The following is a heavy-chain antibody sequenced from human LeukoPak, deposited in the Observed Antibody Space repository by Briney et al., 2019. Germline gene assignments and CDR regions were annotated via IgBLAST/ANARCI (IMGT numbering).Heavy chain of an antibody. J-gene: IGHJ5*02. Sequence: GGSLRLSCAASGFTFSTSWMHWIRQAAGKGLEWVSHVSTGGSTTAYADSVKGRFTISRDNAKNTVYLQMNSRGAEDTAVYYCARSIGYGESWGQGTLVTVSS. CDR3: ARSIGYGES. CDR2: VSTGGSTT. D-gene: IGHD3-10*01. V-gene: IGHV3-74*01. CDR1: GFTFSTSW.